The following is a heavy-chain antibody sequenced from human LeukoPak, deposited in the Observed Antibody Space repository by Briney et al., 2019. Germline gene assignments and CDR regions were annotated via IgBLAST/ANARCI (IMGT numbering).Heavy chain of an antibody. CDR2: IYSHGNI. D-gene: IGHD2-8*01. Sequence: GGSLRLSCAASGFTVGGSRMSWIRQAPGKGLEWVSLIYSHGNIHYADSVKGRFTIFTDISKNSLYLQMNSLRAEDTALYYCVRSDNGFDQWGQGALVTVSS. J-gene: IGHJ4*02. V-gene: IGHV3-53*01. CDR3: VRSDNGFDQ. CDR1: GFTVGGSR.